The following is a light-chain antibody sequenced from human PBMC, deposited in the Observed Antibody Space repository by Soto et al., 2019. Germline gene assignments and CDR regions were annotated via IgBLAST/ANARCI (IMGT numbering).Light chain of an antibody. CDR2: GAS. CDR3: QQYNNCPRGGFT. J-gene: IGKJ3*01. V-gene: IGKV3-15*01. Sequence: EIVMTQSPATLSVSPGERATLSCRASQSVSSNLAWYQQKPGQAPRLLIYGASTRATGIPARFSGSGSGTEFTLTISSLQSEDFAVYYCQQYNNCPRGGFTFGPGTKVDIK. CDR1: QSVSSN.